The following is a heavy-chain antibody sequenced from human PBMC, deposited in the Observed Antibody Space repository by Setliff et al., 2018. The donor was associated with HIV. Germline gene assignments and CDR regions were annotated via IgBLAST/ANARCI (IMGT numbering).Heavy chain of an antibody. D-gene: IGHD3-9*01. CDR3: ARVATGPESFDI. J-gene: IGHJ3*02. CDR2: IYYSGSI. CDR1: GYSISSSNW. V-gene: IGHV4-28*02. Sequence: SLTCAVSGYSISSSNWWGWIRQPPGKGLEWIGYIYYSGSIYYNPSLKSRVTMSVDTSKDQFSLKLSSVTAADTAVYYCARVATGPESFDIWGQGTMVTVSS.